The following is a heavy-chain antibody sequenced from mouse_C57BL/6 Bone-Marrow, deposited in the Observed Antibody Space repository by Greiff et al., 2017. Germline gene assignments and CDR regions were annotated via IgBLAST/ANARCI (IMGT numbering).Heavy chain of an antibody. J-gene: IGHJ2*01. CDR3: AREYGNFVDY. CDR1: GYTFTSYG. D-gene: IGHD2-10*02. V-gene: IGHV1-81*01. Sequence: VQLVESGAELARPGASVKLSCKASGYTFTSYGISWVKQRTGQGLEWIGEIYPRSGNTYYNEKFKGKATLTADKSSSTAYMELRSLTSEDAAVYFSAREYGNFVDYWGQGTTLTVSS. CDR2: IYPRSGNT.